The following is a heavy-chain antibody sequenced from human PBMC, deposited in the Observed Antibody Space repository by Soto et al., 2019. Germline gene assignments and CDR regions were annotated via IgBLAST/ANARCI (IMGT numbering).Heavy chain of an antibody. Sequence: KRYWKASVGTFSSYTISCVRQTHGQGLEWMGRIIPILGIANYAQKFQGRVTITADKSTSTAYMELSSLRSEDTAVYYCASRLAANADALDIWGQRTIVTVSS. J-gene: IGHJ3*02. CDR2: IIPILGIA. CDR1: VGTFSSYT. CDR3: ASRLAANADALDI. D-gene: IGHD2-15*01. V-gene: IGHV1-69*02.